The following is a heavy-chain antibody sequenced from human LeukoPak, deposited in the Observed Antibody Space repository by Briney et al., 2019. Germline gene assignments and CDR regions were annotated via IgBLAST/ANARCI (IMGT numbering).Heavy chain of an antibody. D-gene: IGHD3-22*01. J-gene: IGHJ3*02. Sequence: KPGGSLRLSCAASGFTFSSYSMNWVRQAPGKGLEWVSSISSSSSYIYYADSVKGRFTISRDNAKNSLYLQMNSLRAEDTAVYYCARDLTHYYGGALDIWGQGTMVTVSS. V-gene: IGHV3-21*01. CDR1: GFTFSSYS. CDR3: ARDLTHYYGGALDI. CDR2: ISSSSSYI.